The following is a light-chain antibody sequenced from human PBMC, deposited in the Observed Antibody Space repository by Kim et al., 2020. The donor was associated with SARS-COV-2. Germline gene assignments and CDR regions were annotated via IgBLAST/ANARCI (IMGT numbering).Light chain of an antibody. Sequence: SYELTQPPSVSVAPGKTARITCGGNNIGSKSVHWYQQKPGQAPVLVIYYDSDRPSGIPERFSGSNSGNTATLTISRVEAGDEADYYCQVWDSSSDLLFDGGTQLTVL. CDR3: QVWDSSSDLL. CDR1: NIGSKS. CDR2: YDS. J-gene: IGLJ2*01. V-gene: IGLV3-21*04.